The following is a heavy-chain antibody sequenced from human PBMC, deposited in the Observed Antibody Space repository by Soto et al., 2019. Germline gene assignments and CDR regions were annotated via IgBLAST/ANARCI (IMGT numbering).Heavy chain of an antibody. CDR2: IYSSGST. Sequence: SETLSLTXTVSGDSINNFYWSWIRQPAGKGLEWIGLIYSSGSTNYNSALASRVTMSVDTSKNQFSLILTSVTAADTAVYYCAKDEGQYSSGWYLNWGQGTLVTVSS. J-gene: IGHJ4*02. CDR1: GDSINNFY. V-gene: IGHV4-4*07. D-gene: IGHD6-19*01. CDR3: AKDEGQYSSGWYLN.